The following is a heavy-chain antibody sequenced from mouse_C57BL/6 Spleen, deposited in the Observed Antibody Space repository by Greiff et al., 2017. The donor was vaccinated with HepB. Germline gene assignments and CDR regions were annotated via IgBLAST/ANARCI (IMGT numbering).Heavy chain of an antibody. CDR1: GFTFTDYY. D-gene: IGHD2-2*01. Sequence: DVKLVESGGGLVQPGGSLSLSCAASGFTFTDYYMSWVRQPPGKALEWLGFIRNKANGYTTEYSASVKGRFTISRDNSQSILYLQMNALRAEDSATYYCARYRGGYDRYFDVWGTGTTVTVSS. V-gene: IGHV7-3*01. CDR2: IRNKANGYTT. CDR3: ARYRGGYDRYFDV. J-gene: IGHJ1*03.